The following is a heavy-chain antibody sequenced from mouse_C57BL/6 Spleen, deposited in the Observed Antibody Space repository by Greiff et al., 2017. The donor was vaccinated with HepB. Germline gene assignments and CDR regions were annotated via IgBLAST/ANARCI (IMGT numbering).Heavy chain of an antibody. J-gene: IGHJ1*03. Sequence: EVHLVESGGGLVKPGGSLKLSCAASGFTFSDYGMHWVRQAPEKGLEWVAYISSGSSTIYYADTVKGRFTISRDNAKNTLFLQMTSLRSEDTAMYYCARTLITTVVATNFDVWGTGTTVTVSS. CDR3: ARTLITTVVATNFDV. D-gene: IGHD1-1*01. CDR1: GFTFSDYG. V-gene: IGHV5-17*01. CDR2: ISSGSSTI.